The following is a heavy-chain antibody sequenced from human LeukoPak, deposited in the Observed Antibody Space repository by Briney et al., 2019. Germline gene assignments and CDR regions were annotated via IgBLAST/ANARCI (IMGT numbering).Heavy chain of an antibody. J-gene: IGHJ4*02. Sequence: SVKVSCKASGGTFSSYAISWVRQAPGQGLEWMGRIIPILGIANYAQKFQGRVTITADKSTSTAYMELSSLRSEDTAVYYCARDSSSTPGYFDYWGQGTLVTVSS. CDR1: GGTFSSYA. V-gene: IGHV1-69*04. CDR2: IIPILGIA. D-gene: IGHD6-6*01. CDR3: ARDSSSTPGYFDY.